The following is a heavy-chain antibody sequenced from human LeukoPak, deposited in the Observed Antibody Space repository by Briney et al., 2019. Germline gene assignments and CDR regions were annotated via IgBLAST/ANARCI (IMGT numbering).Heavy chain of an antibody. V-gene: IGHV1-69*04. CDR3: ARDKGPEIADY. J-gene: IGHJ4*02. Sequence: SVKVSCKASGGTFSSYAISWVRQAPGQGLEWMGRIIPILGIANYAQKFQGRVTITADKSTSAAYTELSSLRSEDTAVYYCARDKGPEIADYWGQGTLVTVSS. CDR1: GGTFSSYA. CDR2: IIPILGIA. D-gene: IGHD3-22*01.